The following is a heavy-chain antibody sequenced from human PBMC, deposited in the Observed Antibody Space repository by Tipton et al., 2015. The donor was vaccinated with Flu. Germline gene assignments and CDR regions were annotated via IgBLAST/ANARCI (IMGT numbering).Heavy chain of an antibody. V-gene: IGHV3-48*04. J-gene: IGHJ6*03. CDR2: ISSSSSTI. CDR3: ARVSLGDYYYYMDV. Sequence: SLRLSCAASGFTVSSNYMSWVRQAPGKGLEWVSYISSSSSTIYYADSVKGRFTISRDNAKNSLYLQMNSLRAEDTAVYYCARVSLGDYYYYMDVWGKGTTVTVSS. CDR1: GFTVSSNY. D-gene: IGHD2-2*01.